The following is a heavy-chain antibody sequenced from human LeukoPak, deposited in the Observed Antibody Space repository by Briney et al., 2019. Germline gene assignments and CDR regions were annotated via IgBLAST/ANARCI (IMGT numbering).Heavy chain of an antibody. Sequence: SETLSLTCTVSGGSINSGTYYWGWIRQPPGKGLEWIASMYHDGRTSYNPSLESRVTISIDTSTNQFSLKLSSVTAADTAVYYCASDHKSITMIKGQYFDYWGQGVLVTVSS. V-gene: IGHV4-39*01. CDR3: ASDHKSITMIKGQYFDY. J-gene: IGHJ4*02. CDR2: MYHDGRT. D-gene: IGHD3-22*01. CDR1: GGSINSGTYY.